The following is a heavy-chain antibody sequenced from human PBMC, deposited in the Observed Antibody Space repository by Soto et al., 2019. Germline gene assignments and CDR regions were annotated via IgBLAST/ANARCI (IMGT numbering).Heavy chain of an antibody. V-gene: IGHV3-23*01. CDR3: AKDMSIGVSSGSFDY. J-gene: IGHJ4*02. CDR1: GFTFSNSA. Sequence: EVQLLESGGALVQPGGSLTLSCTASGFTFSNSAMGWVRQAPGKGLEWVSGVSGSGGSTYYANSVKGRFSITRDNSRNTVVLQMHSLSGEDTAIYYCAKDMSIGVSSGSFDYWGQGTLVTVSS. CDR2: VSGSGGST. D-gene: IGHD2-8*01.